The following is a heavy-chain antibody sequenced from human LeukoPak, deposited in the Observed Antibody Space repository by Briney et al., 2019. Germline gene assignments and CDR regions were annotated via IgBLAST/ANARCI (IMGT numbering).Heavy chain of an antibody. V-gene: IGHV4-34*01. Sequence: SETLSLTCAVYGGSFSGYYWSWIRQPPGKGLEWIGEINHSGSTNYNLSLKSRVTISIDTSKNQFSLKLSSVTAADTAVYYCASFYCSGGSCYQHYYYYYMDVWGKGTTVAISS. D-gene: IGHD2-15*01. J-gene: IGHJ6*03. CDR3: ASFYCSGGSCYQHYYYYYMDV. CDR1: GGSFSGYY. CDR2: INHSGST.